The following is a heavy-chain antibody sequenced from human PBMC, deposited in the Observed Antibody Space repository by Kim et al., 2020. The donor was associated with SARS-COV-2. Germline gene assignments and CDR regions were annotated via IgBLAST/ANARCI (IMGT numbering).Heavy chain of an antibody. CDR1: GFTFSSYS. D-gene: IGHD3-22*01. CDR3: ARGPAPMINWFDP. J-gene: IGHJ5*02. V-gene: IGHV3-21*01. Sequence: GGSLRLSCAASGFTFSSYSMNWVRQAPGKGLQWVSSITNTSSTYIYYADSVKGRFTISRDNAKNSLYLQMNSLRADDTAVYYCARGPAPMINWFDPWGQGTLVTVSS. CDR2: ITNTSSTYI.